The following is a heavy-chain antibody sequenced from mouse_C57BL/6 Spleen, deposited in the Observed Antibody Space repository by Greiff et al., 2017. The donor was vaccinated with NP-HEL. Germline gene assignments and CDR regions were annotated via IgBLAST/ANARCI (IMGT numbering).Heavy chain of an antibody. CDR1: GYTFTSYW. D-gene: IGHD2-10*01. CDR3: AVLLDYAMDY. Sequence: QVQLKQPGAELVKPGASVKLSCKASGYTFTSYWMHWVKQRPGRGLEWNGRIDPNSGGTKYNEKFKSKATLTVDKPSSTAYMQLSSLASEDSAVYYCAVLLDYAMDYWGQGTSVTVSS. V-gene: IGHV1-72*01. CDR2: IDPNSGGT. J-gene: IGHJ4*01.